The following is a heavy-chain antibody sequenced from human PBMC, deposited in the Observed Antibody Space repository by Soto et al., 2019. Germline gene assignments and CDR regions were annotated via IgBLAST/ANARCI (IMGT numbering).Heavy chain of an antibody. CDR2: IYYSGST. CDR3: ARQRRGQFDY. V-gene: IGHV4-39*01. CDR1: GGSISSSSYY. J-gene: IGHJ4*02. Sequence: SETLSLTCTVSGGSISSSSYYWGWIRQPPGKGLEWIGSIYYSGSTYYNPSLKSRVTISVDTSKNQFSLKLSSVTAADTAVYYCARQRRGQFDYWGQGTRVTVSS. D-gene: IGHD1-26*01.